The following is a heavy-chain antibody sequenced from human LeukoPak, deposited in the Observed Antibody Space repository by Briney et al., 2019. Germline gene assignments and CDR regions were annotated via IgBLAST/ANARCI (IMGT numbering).Heavy chain of an antibody. CDR3: ARGGQRAFDI. V-gene: IGHV3-48*02. D-gene: IGHD5-24*01. Sequence: GRSLRHSCAASGFTFSSYGMHWVRQAPGKGLEWVSYISSSSNAIYYADSVKGRFTISRDNARNSLYLQMDSLRDEDTAVYYCARGGQRAFDIWGQGTMVTVSS. CDR1: GFTFSSYG. CDR2: ISSSSNAI. J-gene: IGHJ3*02.